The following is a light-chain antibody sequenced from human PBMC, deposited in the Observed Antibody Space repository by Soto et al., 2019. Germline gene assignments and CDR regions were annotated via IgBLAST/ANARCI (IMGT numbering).Light chain of an antibody. Sequence: EVVMTQSPATLAVSPGAGATLSCRASQGIVDTFAWYQHKPGQTPRLHIYDTTTRATGVPARFSGSRSGSEFNLTINSLQSEDFAVYYCQRYNNWPLTFGGGPKVESK. CDR1: QGIVDT. J-gene: IGKJ4*02. V-gene: IGKV3-15*01. CDR2: DTT. CDR3: QRYNNWPLT.